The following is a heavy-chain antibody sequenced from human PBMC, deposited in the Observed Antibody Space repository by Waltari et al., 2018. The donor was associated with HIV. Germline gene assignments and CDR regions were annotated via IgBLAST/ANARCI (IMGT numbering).Heavy chain of an antibody. V-gene: IGHV3-21*01. CDR2: ISSDSRYR. J-gene: IGHJ4*02. CDR1: GFRFSYYS. Sequence: DVQLVESGGGMVKPGGSLRLACGGSGFRFSYYSMNWVRQAPGKWLEWVSSISSDSRYRYYADSVKGRFTISRDNARNSLFLQMNSLRADDTAVYYCVRGGEGTYGDYWGQGTLVTVSS. CDR3: VRGGEGTYGDY. D-gene: IGHD3-16*01.